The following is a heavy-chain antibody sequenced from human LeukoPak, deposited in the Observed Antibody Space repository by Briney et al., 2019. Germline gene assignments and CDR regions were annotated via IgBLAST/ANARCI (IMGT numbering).Heavy chain of an antibody. CDR2: IYHSGST. CDR3: ARQEWSYGPLSY. Sequence: PSETLSLTCAVSGGSISSGGYSWSWIRQPPGKGLEWIGYIYHSGSTYYNPSLKSRVTISVDRSKNQFSLKLSSVTAADTAVYYCARQEWSYGPLSYWGQGTLVTVSS. D-gene: IGHD5-18*01. CDR1: GGSISSGGYS. J-gene: IGHJ4*02. V-gene: IGHV4-30-2*01.